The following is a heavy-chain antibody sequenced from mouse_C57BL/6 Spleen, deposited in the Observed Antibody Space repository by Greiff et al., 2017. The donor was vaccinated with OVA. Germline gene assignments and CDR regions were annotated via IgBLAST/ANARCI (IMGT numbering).Heavy chain of an antibody. D-gene: IGHD1-1*01. V-gene: IGHV1-80*01. CDR1: GYAFSSYW. CDR2: IYPGDGDT. J-gene: IGHJ4*01. Sequence: VKLQESGAELVKPGASVKISCKASGYAFSSYWMNWVKQRPGKGLEWIGQIYPGDGDTNYNGKFKGKATLTADKSSSTAYMQRSSLTSEDSAVYFCARLGYYGSSYAMDYWGQGTSVTVAS. CDR3: ARLGYYGSSYAMDY.